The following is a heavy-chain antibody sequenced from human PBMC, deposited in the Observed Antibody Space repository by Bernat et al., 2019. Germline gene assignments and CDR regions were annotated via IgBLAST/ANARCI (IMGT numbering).Heavy chain of an antibody. CDR3: TTGYYGAQDY. J-gene: IGHJ4*02. CDR2: ISGSGGTP. CDR1: GFTFSSYA. Sequence: EVQLLESGGGLVQPGGSLRLSCAASGFTFSSYAMSWVRQAPGKGLEWVSVISGSGGTPYYADSVKGRFTISRDNSKNTLYLQMNSLRAEDTAVYYCTTGYYGAQDYWGQGTLVTVSS. D-gene: IGHD4/OR15-4a*01. V-gene: IGHV3-23*01.